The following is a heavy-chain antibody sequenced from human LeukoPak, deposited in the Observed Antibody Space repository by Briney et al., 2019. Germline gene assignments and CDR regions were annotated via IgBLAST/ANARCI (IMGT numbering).Heavy chain of an antibody. CDR2: ISVSGGTT. CDR3: AKAPGLLDFDY. CDR1: GFTFTNYA. J-gene: IGHJ4*02. Sequence: PGGSLRLSCAASGFTFTNYAMNWVRQAPGKGLEWVSTISVSGGTTYYADSVKGRFTISRDNSKNTLYLQMNSLRAEDTAVYYCAKAPGLLDFDYWSQGALVTVSS. D-gene: IGHD2-15*01. V-gene: IGHV3-23*01.